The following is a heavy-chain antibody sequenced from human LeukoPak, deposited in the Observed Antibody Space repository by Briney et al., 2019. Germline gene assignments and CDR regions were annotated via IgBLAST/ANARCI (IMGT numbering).Heavy chain of an antibody. CDR1: GFTFSTFA. Sequence: GGSLRLSCAASGFTFSTFAMTWVRQAPGKGLEWVTAISGGGSSTYYADSVKGWFTISRDNSKNTLYLQMNSLSADATAVYHCAKARYCSGGSCYDYFDYWGQGTLVTVSS. V-gene: IGHV3-23*01. D-gene: IGHD2-15*01. CDR2: ISGGGSST. CDR3: AKARYCSGGSCYDYFDY. J-gene: IGHJ4*02.